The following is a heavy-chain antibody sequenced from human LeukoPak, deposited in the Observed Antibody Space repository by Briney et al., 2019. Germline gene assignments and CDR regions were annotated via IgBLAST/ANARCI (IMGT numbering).Heavy chain of an antibody. CDR1: GYIFTSYG. J-gene: IGHJ5*02. CDR3: ARDGSSSPFYWFDP. Sequence: ASVTVSCKASGYIFTSYGISWVRQAPGQGLEWMGWISAYNGNTNYAQKLQGRVTMTTDTSTSTAYMELRSLRSDDTAVYYCARDGSSSPFYWFDPWGQGTLVTVSS. V-gene: IGHV1-18*01. D-gene: IGHD6-13*01. CDR2: ISAYNGNT.